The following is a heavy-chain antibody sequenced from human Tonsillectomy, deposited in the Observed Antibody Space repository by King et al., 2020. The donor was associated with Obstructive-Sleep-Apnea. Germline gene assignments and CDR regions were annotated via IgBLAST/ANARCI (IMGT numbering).Heavy chain of an antibody. Sequence: VQLQESCPVLVKRSETLSLTCTVCGDSRNSYYSRCILQTPGKGLEGIGYISDSGRPNSNPSLKIRVTISVDTSQNQFSLKLSSVTAADTAVYYCARDRVGRDGYNRFDYWGQGTLVTVSS. J-gene: IGHJ4*02. V-gene: IGHV4-59*01. D-gene: IGHD5-24*01. CDR2: ISDSGRP. CDR3: ARDRVGRDGYNRFDY. CDR1: GDSRNSYY.